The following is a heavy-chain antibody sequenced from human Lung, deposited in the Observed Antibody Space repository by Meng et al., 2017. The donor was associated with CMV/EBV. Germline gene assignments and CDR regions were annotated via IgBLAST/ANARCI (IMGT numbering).Heavy chain of an antibody. D-gene: IGHD6-13*01. Sequence: SETLSLTCTVSGGSISSSSYYWGWIRQPPGKGLEWIGSIYYSGSTYYNPSLKSRVTISVDTSKNQFSLKLSSVTAADTAVYYCARQESSWYYFDYWGQGTXVTVSS. CDR1: GGSISSSSYY. CDR2: IYYSGST. J-gene: IGHJ4*02. CDR3: ARQESSWYYFDY. V-gene: IGHV4-39*01.